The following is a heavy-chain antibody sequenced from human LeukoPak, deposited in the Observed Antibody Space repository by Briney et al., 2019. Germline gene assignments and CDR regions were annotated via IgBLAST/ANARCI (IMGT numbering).Heavy chain of an antibody. CDR2: IIPIFGTA. V-gene: IGHV1-69*05. CDR1: GYTFTSYG. CDR3: ASFTPSGIGWFDP. Sequence: SVKVSCKASGYTFTSYGISWVRQAPGQGLEWMGGIIPIFGTANYAQKFQGRVTITTDESTSTAYMELSSLRSEDTAVYYCASFTPSGIGWFDPWGQGTLVTVSS. J-gene: IGHJ5*02. D-gene: IGHD1-26*01.